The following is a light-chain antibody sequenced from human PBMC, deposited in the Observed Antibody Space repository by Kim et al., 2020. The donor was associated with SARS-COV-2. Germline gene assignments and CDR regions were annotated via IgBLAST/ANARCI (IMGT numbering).Light chain of an antibody. Sequence: GQSITTSCPGTSSDVGGYNYVSWYQQHPGKAPKLMIYDVSNRPSGVSNRFSGSKSGNTASLTISGLQAEDEADYYCSSYTSSSTRVFGGGTQLTVL. CDR1: SSDVGGYNY. J-gene: IGLJ3*02. CDR2: DVS. CDR3: SSYTSSSTRV. V-gene: IGLV2-14*03.